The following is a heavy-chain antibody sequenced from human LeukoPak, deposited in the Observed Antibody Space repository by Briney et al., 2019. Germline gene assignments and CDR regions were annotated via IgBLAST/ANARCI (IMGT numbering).Heavy chain of an antibody. CDR2: ISAYNGNT. V-gene: IGHV1-18*01. D-gene: IGHD3-3*01. J-gene: IGHJ3*02. CDR1: GYTFTSHG. CDR3: ARARVGAPPRDAFDI. Sequence: EASVKVSCKASGYTFTSHGISWVRQAPGQGLEWMGWISAYNGNTNYAQKLQGRVTMTTDTSTSTAYMELRSLRSDDTAVYYCARARVGAPPRDAFDIWGQGTMVTVSS.